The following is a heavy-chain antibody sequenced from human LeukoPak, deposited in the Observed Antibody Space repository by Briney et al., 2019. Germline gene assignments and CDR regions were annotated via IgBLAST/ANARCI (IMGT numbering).Heavy chain of an antibody. D-gene: IGHD3-10*01. CDR3: ARDHMVRGGPLDY. V-gene: IGHV1-18*01. Sequence: ASVKVSCKASGYTFTSYGISWVRQAPGQGLEWMGWISAYNGNTEYAQKFQGRVTMTTDTSTSTAYMELRSLTSDDTAVYHCARDHMVRGGPLDYWGQGTLVTVPS. CDR2: ISAYNGNT. J-gene: IGHJ4*02. CDR1: GYTFTSYG.